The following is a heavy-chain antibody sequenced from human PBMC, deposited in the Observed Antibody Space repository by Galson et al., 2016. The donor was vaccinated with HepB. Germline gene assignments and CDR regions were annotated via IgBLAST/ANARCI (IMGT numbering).Heavy chain of an antibody. V-gene: IGHV1-18*04. CDR1: GYTFTTYG. CDR2: ISGYNGNT. J-gene: IGHJ6*03. CDR3: ARTPGLVVAGLYYYYYYYMDV. D-gene: IGHD6-19*01. Sequence: SVKVSCKASGYTFTTYGISWVRQAPGQGLEWMGWISGYNGNTKYAQKFQGRVTMTTDTSTNTTYMELRSLRSGDTAVYYCARTPGLVVAGLYYYYYYYMDVWGKGTTVTVSS.